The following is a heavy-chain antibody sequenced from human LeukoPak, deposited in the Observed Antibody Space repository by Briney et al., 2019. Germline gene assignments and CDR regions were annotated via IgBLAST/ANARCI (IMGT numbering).Heavy chain of an antibody. CDR2: ISYDGSNK. Sequence: GGSLRLSCAASGFTFSSYAMHWVRQAPGKGLEWVAVISYDGSNKYYADSVKGRFTISRDNSKNTLYLQMNSLRAEDTAVYYCMREAPNFDPWGQGTLVTVSS. CDR1: GFTFSSYA. J-gene: IGHJ5*02. CDR3: MREAPNFDP. V-gene: IGHV3-30-3*01.